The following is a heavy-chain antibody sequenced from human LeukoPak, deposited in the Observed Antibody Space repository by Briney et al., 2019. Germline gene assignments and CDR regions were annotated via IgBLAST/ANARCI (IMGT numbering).Heavy chain of an antibody. CDR3: ARLRYFDWLLSMPYYYYYMDV. V-gene: IGHV6-1*01. CDR2: TYCRSKWYN. Sequence: SQTLSLTCAISGDSVSSNSAAWNWIRQSPSRGLEWLGRTYCRSKWYNDYAVSVKSRITINPDTSKNQFSLQLNSVTPEDTAVYYCARLRYFDWLLSMPYYYYYMDVWGKGTTVTVSS. D-gene: IGHD3-9*01. J-gene: IGHJ6*03. CDR1: GDSVSSNSAA.